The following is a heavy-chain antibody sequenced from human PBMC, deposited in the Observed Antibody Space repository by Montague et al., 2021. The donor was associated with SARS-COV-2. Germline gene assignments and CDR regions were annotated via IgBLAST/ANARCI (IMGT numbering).Heavy chain of an antibody. CDR3: ARGIFTIPFIPAHYYMDV. D-gene: IGHD3-3*01. Sequence: SETLSLTCTVSGGAISSYYWRWIRQPPGKGLEWIGYIYYSGSTNYNPSLKSRVTITVDTSKNQFSLKLSSVTAADTAVYYCARGIFTIPFIPAHYYMDVWGTGTTVPVS. CDR1: GGAISSYY. J-gene: IGHJ6*03. CDR2: IYYSGST. V-gene: IGHV4-59*01.